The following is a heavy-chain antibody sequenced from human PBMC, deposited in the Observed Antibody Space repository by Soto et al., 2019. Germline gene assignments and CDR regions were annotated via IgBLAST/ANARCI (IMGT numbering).Heavy chain of an antibody. CDR2: ISDDGSDK. J-gene: IGHJ3*02. CDR1: GFTFSSYG. V-gene: IGHV3-30*18. CDR3: AKDQTQACDI. Sequence: QVHLVESGGGVVQPGRSLRLSCAVSGFTFSSYGMYWVRQTPGKGPEWVAVISDDGSDKYYADSVKGRFTISRDDSKKTLYLQMNSLRVEDTAIYYCAKDQTQACDIWGQGTMVTVSS.